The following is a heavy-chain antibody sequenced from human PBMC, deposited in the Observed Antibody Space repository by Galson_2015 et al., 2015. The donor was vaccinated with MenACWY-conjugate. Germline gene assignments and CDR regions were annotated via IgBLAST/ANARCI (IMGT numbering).Heavy chain of an antibody. D-gene: IGHD3-10*01. CDR3: ARHMGPSANSYWYGVDY. CDR1: GFAFSGYA. V-gene: IGHV3-23*01. J-gene: IGHJ4*02. Sequence: SLRLSCAGSGFAFSGYAMTWVRQAPGKGLKWVSTINVSGGSTHYADFVRGRDTISRDNSRNTVYLQMNSLRVDDTAVYYCARHMGPSANSYWYGVDYWGRGTLVTVSS. CDR2: INVSGGST.